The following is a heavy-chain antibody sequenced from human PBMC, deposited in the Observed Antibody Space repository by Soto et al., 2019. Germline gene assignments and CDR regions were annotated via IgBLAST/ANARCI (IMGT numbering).Heavy chain of an antibody. J-gene: IGHJ6*02. CDR3: ARGPPGYNVLTGYPRADYYYYAMDV. D-gene: IGHD3-9*01. V-gene: IGHV3-53*01. CDR1: GFTVSSNY. CDR2: IYRGERT. Sequence: PGGSLRLSCVASGFTVSSNYMIWIRQASGKGLEWVSVIYRGERTSYADSVKGRFTISRDTSKNMLYLHMNSLRAEDTAVYYCARGPPGYNVLTGYPRADYYYYAMDVWGQGTTVTVSS.